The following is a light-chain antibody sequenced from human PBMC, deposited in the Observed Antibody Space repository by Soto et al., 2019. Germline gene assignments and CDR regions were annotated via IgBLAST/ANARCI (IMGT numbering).Light chain of an antibody. J-gene: IGKJ1*01. CDR1: QSVRTN. CDR3: QQFNNWPQT. V-gene: IGKV3-15*01. CDR2: DAS. Sequence: EIVMTQSPATLSVSPGERATLSCRASQSVRTNLAWYQQKPGQAPRLLIYDASTRPTGIPARFSASGSGTHFTLTIISLQSEDFAVYSCQQFNNWPQTFGQGTKVEIK.